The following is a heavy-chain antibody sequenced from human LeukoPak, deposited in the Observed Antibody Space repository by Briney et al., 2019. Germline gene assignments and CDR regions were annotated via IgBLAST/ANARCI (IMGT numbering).Heavy chain of an antibody. CDR2: ISSSSSYI. D-gene: IGHD2-8*01. J-gene: IGHJ4*02. CDR1: GFTFSSYS. V-gene: IGHV3-21*01. CDR3: ARAQGNLMAFAY. Sequence: GGSLRLSCAASGFTFSSYSMNWVRQAPGKGLEWVSSISSSSSYIYYADSVKGRFTISRDNAKNSLYLQMNSLRAEDTAVYYCARAQGNLMAFAYWGQGTLVTVSS.